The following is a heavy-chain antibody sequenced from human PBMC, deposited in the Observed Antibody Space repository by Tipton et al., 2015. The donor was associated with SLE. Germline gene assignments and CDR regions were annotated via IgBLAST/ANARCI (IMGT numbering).Heavy chain of an antibody. V-gene: IGHV4-39*07. CDR3: ARVSGWYQYAFDI. Sequence: TLSLTCTVSGGSISSYYWGWIRQPPGKGLEWIGSIYYSGSTYYNPSLKSRVTISVDTSKNQFSLKLSSVTAADTAVYYCARVSGWYQYAFDIWGQGTMVTVSS. J-gene: IGHJ3*02. D-gene: IGHD6-19*01. CDR1: GGSISSYY. CDR2: IYYSGST.